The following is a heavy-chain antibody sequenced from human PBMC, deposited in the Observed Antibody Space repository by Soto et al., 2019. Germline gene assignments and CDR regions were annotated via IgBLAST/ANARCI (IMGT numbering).Heavy chain of an antibody. CDR3: AKDGAYCATTTCYGIDS. CDR1: GFTFSSTA. Sequence: GGSLRLSCAASGFTFSSTAMSWVRQAPGKGLEWVSFISGSGGTTQYVDSVKGRFTISRDNSRNTLHLQMNSLGPEDTAVYYYAKDGAYCATTTCYGIDSWGQGTQVTVSS. V-gene: IGHV3-23*01. J-gene: IGHJ4*02. CDR2: ISGSGGTT. D-gene: IGHD2-2*01.